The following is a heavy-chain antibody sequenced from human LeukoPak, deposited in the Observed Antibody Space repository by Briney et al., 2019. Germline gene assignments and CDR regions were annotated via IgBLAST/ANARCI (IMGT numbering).Heavy chain of an antibody. CDR3: AKVEQWLDYYGMDV. CDR1: GFTFNSYA. V-gene: IGHV3-23*01. Sequence: GGSLRLSCAASGFTFNSYAMSWVRQAPGKGLEWVSAISGSGGSTYYADSVKGRFTISRDNSKNTLYLQMNSLRAEDTAVYYCAKVEQWLDYYGMDVWGQGTTVTVSS. CDR2: ISGSGGST. D-gene: IGHD6-19*01. J-gene: IGHJ6*02.